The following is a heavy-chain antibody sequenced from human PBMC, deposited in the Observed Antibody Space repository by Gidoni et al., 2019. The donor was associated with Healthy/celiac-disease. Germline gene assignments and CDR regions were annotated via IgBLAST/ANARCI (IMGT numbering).Heavy chain of an antibody. CDR3: EGMAAAGEDY. CDR1: GSTFSSYA. D-gene: IGHD6-13*01. J-gene: IGHJ4*02. CDR2: ISGSGGST. Sequence: EVQLLESGGGLIQPGASLRLSCAASGSTFSSYAMSWVRQAPGKGLGWVSAISGSGGSTYYADSVKGRFTISRDNSKNTLYLQMNSLRDEDTAVYYCEGMAAAGEDYWGQGTLVTVSS. V-gene: IGHV3-23*01.